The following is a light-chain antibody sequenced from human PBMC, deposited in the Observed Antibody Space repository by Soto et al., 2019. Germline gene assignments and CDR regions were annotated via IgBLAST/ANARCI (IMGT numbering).Light chain of an antibody. CDR3: AQYDKWPSFS. V-gene: IGKV3-15*01. CDR2: GAS. CDR1: QRVSSN. J-gene: IGKJ5*01. Sequence: EVVMTQSPTMLSVSPGERTTLSCRASQRVSSNLAWYQQKVGQAPRLLIYGASTRATGIPARFSGSGSGTEFPLTITSLQSEVVAVYYCAQYDKWPSFSFGKGTRLEIK.